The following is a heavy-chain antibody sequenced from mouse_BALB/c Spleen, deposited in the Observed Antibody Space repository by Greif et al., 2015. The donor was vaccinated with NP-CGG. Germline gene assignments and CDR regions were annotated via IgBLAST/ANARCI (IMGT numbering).Heavy chain of an antibody. CDR1: GFTFSSFG. J-gene: IGHJ4*01. CDR3: ARSDGSSYAMDY. V-gene: IGHV5-17*02. D-gene: IGHD1-1*01. CDR2: ISSGSSTI. Sequence: EVQGVESGGGLVQPGGSRKLSCAASGFTFSSFGMHWVRQAPEKGLEWVAYISSGSSTIYYADTVKGRFTISRDNPKNTLFLQMTSLRSEDTAMYYCARSDGSSYAMDYWGQGTSVTVSS.